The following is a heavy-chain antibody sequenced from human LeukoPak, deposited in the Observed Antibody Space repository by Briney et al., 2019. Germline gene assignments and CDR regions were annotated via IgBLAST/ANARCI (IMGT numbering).Heavy chain of an antibody. CDR1: GFTFSSYA. D-gene: IGHD3-10*01. CDR2: ISSNGGST. CDR3: ARSPRGSNVYFDY. Sequence: GGSLRLSCAASGFTFSSYAMHWVREAPGKGLEYVSAISSNGGSTYYANSVKGRFTISRDNSKNTLYLQMGSLRAEDMAVYYCARSPRGSNVYFDYWGQGTPVTVSS. J-gene: IGHJ4*02. V-gene: IGHV3-64*01.